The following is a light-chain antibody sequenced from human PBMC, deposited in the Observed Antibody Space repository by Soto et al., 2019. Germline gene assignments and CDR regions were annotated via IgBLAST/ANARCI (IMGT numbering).Light chain of an antibody. Sequence: EIVLTQSPATLSLSPGERATLSCRASQGGSGYLAWHQQKPGQAPRRLIYDASSRATGIPARFSGSGYGTDVTLGISCLVPEDFAVYYCQQRRNWPPEFTCGPGTKLDMK. J-gene: IGKJ3*01. CDR2: DAS. V-gene: IGKV3-11*01. CDR1: QGGSGY. CDR3: QQRRNWPPEFT.